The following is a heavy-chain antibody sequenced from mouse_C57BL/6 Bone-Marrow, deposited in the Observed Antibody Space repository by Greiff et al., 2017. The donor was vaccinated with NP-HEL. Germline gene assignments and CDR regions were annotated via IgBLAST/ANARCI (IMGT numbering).Heavy chain of an antibody. Sequence: QVQLQQSGAELARPGASVKLSCKASGYTFTSYGISWVKQRTGQGLEWIGEIYPRSGNTYYNEKFKGKATLTADKSSSTAYMELRSLTSEDSAVYFCASKELPPPMDYWGQGTSVTVSS. CDR1: GYTFTSYG. CDR2: IYPRSGNT. J-gene: IGHJ4*01. V-gene: IGHV1-81*01. D-gene: IGHD4-1*01. CDR3: ASKELPPPMDY.